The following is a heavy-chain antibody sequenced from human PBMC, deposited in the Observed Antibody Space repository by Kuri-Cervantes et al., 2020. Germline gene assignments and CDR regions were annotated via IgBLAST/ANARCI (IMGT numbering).Heavy chain of an antibody. J-gene: IGHJ6*02. D-gene: IGHD2-15*01. Sequence: GESLKISCVASGFTFSSCWMHWVRQAPGKGLVWVSCINSDGGTTRYADSVKGRFTISRDNSKNTLYLQMNSLRAEDTAVYYCARGLLPFYYYYGMDVWGQGTTVTVSS. V-gene: IGHV3-74*01. CDR2: INSDGGTT. CDR1: GFTFSSCW. CDR3: ARGLLPFYYYYGMDV.